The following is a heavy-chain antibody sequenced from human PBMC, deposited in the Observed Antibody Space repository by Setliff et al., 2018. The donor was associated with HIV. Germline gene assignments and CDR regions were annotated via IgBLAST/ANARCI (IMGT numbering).Heavy chain of an antibody. CDR3: ARGRFHRLHRPYSGSGSLGIQYFDY. V-gene: IGHV4-38-2*01. CDR2: IYHSGST. J-gene: IGHJ4*02. CDR1: GYSISSGYY. D-gene: IGHD3-10*01. Sequence: SETLSLTCAVSGYSISSGYYWGWIRQPPGKGLEWIGSIYHSGSTYYNPSPKSRVTISVDTSKNHFSLTLRSVTAADTAVYYCARGRFHRLHRPYSGSGSLGIQYFDYWGQGTLVTVSS.